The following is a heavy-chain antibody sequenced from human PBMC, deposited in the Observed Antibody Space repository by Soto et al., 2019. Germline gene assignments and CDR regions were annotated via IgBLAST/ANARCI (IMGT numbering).Heavy chain of an antibody. D-gene: IGHD3-22*01. CDR1: GFTFSSYW. CDR3: ARVAKSTYYYDSSGYYFDY. CDR2: IKQDGSEK. J-gene: IGHJ4*02. V-gene: IGHV3-7*01. Sequence: GGSLRLSCAASGFTFSSYWMSWVRQAPGKGLEWVANIKQDGSEKYYVDSVKGRFTISRDNAKNSLYLQMNSLRAEDTAVYYCARVAKSTYYYDSSGYYFDYWGQGTLVTVSS.